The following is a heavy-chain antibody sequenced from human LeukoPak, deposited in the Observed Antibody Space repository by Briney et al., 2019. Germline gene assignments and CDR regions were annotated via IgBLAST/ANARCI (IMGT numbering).Heavy chain of an antibody. D-gene: IGHD2-2*02. J-gene: IGHJ3*02. Sequence: SETLSLTCTVSGVSISSYYWSWIRQPPGKGLEWIGYIYYSGSTNYNPSLKSRVTISVDTSKNQFSLKLSSVTAADTAVYYCAHTSRSDAFDIWGQGTMVTVSS. CDR2: IYYSGST. V-gene: IGHV4-59*01. CDR1: GVSISSYY. CDR3: AHTSRSDAFDI.